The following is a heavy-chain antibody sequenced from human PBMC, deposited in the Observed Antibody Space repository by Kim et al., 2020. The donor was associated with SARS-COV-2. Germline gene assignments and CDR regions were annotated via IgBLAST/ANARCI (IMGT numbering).Heavy chain of an antibody. CDR3: AKEVGYGDYLLGGFDY. Sequence: GGSLRLSCAASGFTFSSYAMSWVRQAPGKGLEWVSAISGSGGSTYYADSVKGRFTISRDNSKNTLYLQMNILRAEDTAVYYCAKEVGYGDYLLGGFDYWGQGTLVTVSS. CDR2: ISGSGGST. CDR1: GFTFSSYA. D-gene: IGHD4-17*01. V-gene: IGHV3-23*01. J-gene: IGHJ4*02.